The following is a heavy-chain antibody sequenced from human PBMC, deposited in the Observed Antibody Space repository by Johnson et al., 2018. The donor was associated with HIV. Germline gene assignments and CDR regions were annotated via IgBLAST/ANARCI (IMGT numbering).Heavy chain of an antibody. CDR1: GFTFDDYA. Sequence: QVQLVESGGGVVRPGGSLRLSCAASGFTFDDYAMHWVRHAQGKGLEWGAVISYEGSNKYYAYSVAGRFTVSRDNTKNTLYLQMNSRRAYHTAIYYCALTESRFLEWLFRAFDIWGQGTMVTVSS. CDR3: ALTESRFLEWLFRAFDI. J-gene: IGHJ3*02. CDR2: ISYEGSNK. V-gene: IGHV3-30*04. D-gene: IGHD3-3*01.